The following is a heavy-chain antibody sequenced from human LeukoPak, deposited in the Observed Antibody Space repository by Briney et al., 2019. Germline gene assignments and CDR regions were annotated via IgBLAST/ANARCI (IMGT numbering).Heavy chain of an antibody. CDR3: AKDRRAATWAPFDY. J-gene: IGHJ4*02. CDR1: GFTFSSYA. CDR2: ISYDGSNK. Sequence: PGGSLRLSCAASGFTFSSYAMHWVRQAPGKGLEWVAVISYDGSNKYYADSVKGRFTISRDNSKNTLYLQMNSLRAEDTAVYYCAKDRRAATWAPFDYWGQGTLVTVSS. V-gene: IGHV3-30*04. D-gene: IGHD3-16*01.